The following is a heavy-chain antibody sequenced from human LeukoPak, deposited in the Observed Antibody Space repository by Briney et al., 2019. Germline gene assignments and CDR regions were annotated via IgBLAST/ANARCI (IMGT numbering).Heavy chain of an antibody. CDR2: ISGTGGDT. CDR1: GFIFSNFP. Sequence: PGGSLRLSCAASGFIFSNFPMTWVRQTPGKGLEGVSSISGTGGDTYYTDSVKGRFTISRDNSKNTLYLQMNSLRAEDTAVYYCAKGAYTYGPNFFDYWGPGTLVTVSS. V-gene: IGHV3-23*01. D-gene: IGHD5-18*01. CDR3: AKGAYTYGPNFFDY. J-gene: IGHJ4*02.